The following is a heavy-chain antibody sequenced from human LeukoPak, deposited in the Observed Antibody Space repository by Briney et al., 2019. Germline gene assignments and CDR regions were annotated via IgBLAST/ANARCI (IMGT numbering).Heavy chain of an antibody. J-gene: IGHJ6*02. CDR3: ARDYDILTGYYYYGIDV. V-gene: IGHV3-48*01. D-gene: IGHD3-9*01. CDR1: GFTFSSYS. Sequence: PGGSLRLSCAASGFTFSSYSMNWVRQAPGKGLEWVSYISSSSSTIYYADSMKGRFTISRDNAKNSLYLQMNSLRAEDTAVYYCARDYDILTGYYYYGIDVWGQGTTVTVSS. CDR2: ISSSSSTI.